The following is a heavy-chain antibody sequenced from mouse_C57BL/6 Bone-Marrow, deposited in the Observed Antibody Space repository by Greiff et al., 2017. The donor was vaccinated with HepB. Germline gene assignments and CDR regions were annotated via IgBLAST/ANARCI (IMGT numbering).Heavy chain of an antibody. CDR2: IRLKSDNYAT. Sequence: EVKLEESGGGLVQPGGSMKLSCVASGFTFSNYWMNWVRQSPEKGLEWVAQIRLKSDNYATHYAETVKGRFTISRDDSKSSVYLQMNKLRAEDTGIYYCTGRGSSYNFDYWGQGTTLTVSS. J-gene: IGHJ2*01. V-gene: IGHV6-3*01. CDR3: TGRGSSYNFDY. CDR1: GFTFSNYW. D-gene: IGHD1-1*01.